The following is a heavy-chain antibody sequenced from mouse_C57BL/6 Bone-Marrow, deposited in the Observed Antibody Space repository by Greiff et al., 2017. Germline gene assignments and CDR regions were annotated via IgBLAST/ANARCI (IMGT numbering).Heavy chain of an antibody. Sequence: QVQLQQSGAELARPGASVKLSCKASGYTFTSYGISWVKQRTGQGLEWIGESYPRSGNTYYNEKFKGKATLTADKSSSTAYMELRSLTSEDSAVYFCARDGYYFLDYAMDYWGQGTSVTVSS. J-gene: IGHJ4*01. D-gene: IGHD2-3*01. CDR3: ARDGYYFLDYAMDY. V-gene: IGHV1-81*01. CDR1: GYTFTSYG. CDR2: SYPRSGNT.